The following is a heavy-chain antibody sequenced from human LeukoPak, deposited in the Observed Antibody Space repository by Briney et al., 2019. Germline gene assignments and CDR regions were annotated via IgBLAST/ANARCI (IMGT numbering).Heavy chain of an antibody. CDR3: ASRDSGSYPYYYYYYMDV. CDR1: GYTFTSYG. J-gene: IGHJ6*03. Sequence: ASVKVSCKASGYTFTSYGISWVRQAPGQGLEWMGWISAYNGNTNYAQKLQGRVTITTDTPTSTAYMELSSLRSEDTAVYYCASRDSGSYPYYYYYYMDVWGKGTTVTVSS. CDR2: ISAYNGNT. V-gene: IGHV1-18*01. D-gene: IGHD1-26*01.